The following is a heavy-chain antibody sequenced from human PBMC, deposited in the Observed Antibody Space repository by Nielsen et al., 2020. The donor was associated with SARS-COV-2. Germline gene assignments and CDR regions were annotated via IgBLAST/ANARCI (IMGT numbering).Heavy chain of an antibody. V-gene: IGHV1-8*01. J-gene: IGHJ6*02. CDR2: MNPNSGNT. D-gene: IGHD1-7*01. CDR3: ARVELPPSYYYYGMDV. CDR1: GYTFTSYD. Sequence: ASVKVSCKASGYTFTSYDINWVRQAPGQGLEWMGWMNPNSGNTGYAQKFQGRVTMTRNTSISTAYMELSSLRSEDTAVYYCARVELPPSYYYYGMDVWGQGTTVTVSS.